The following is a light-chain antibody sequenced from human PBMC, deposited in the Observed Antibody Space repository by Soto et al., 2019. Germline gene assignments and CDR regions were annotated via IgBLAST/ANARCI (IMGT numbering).Light chain of an antibody. CDR1: QTISSW. Sequence: DIQMSQSPSTLSVSVADRVTITCLASQTISSWLAWYQQKPGKAPKLLIYKASTLKGGVPSRFSGSGSGTEFTLTISSLQPDDFATYYCQHYNSYSEAFGQGTKVDIK. V-gene: IGKV1-5*03. CDR3: QHYNSYSEA. J-gene: IGKJ1*01. CDR2: KAS.